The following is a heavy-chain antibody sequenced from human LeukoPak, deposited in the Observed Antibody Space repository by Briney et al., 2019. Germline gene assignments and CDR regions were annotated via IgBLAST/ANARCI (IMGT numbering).Heavy chain of an antibody. D-gene: IGHD2-15*01. J-gene: IGHJ6*03. Sequence: ASVKVSCKTSGYTFTDYNVHWVRQAPGQGPEWMGWIDPNRGGTNYAHRFQDRLTITRDTSISTVYMELNNLRADDTAVYYCARDWDQLVPSKGGPPRYFYFMDVWGKGTSVIVSS. V-gene: IGHV1-2*07. CDR1: GYTFTDYN. CDR2: IDPNRGGT. CDR3: ARDWDQLVPSKGGPPRYFYFMDV.